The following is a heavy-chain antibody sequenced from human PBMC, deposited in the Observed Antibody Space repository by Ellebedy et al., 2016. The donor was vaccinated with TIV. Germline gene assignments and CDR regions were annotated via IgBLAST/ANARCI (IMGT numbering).Heavy chain of an antibody. V-gene: IGHV3-7*01. J-gene: IGHJ4*02. CDR2: IKQDGSEK. Sequence: GGSLRLSCTASGFSISNPWMSWLRQAPGKGLEWVANIKQDGSEKYYVDSVTGRFTNSRDNAKNALYLQMNSLRAEDTAMYYCTRIRGGKWLVDYWGQGALVTVSS. D-gene: IGHD6-19*01. CDR3: TRIRGGKWLVDY. CDR1: GFSISNPW.